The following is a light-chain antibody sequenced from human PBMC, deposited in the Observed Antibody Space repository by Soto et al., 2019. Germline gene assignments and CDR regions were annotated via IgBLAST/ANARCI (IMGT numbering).Light chain of an antibody. V-gene: IGKV1-8*01. Sequence: AIRMTQSPSSFSASTGDRVTITCRASQGISSYLAWYQQKPGKAPKLLISAASTLQSGVPSRFSGSRSGTDFTLTISCLQSEDFATYYCQQYYSYPRTFGQGTKVEIK. CDR3: QQYYSYPRT. CDR2: AAS. CDR1: QGISSY. J-gene: IGKJ1*01.